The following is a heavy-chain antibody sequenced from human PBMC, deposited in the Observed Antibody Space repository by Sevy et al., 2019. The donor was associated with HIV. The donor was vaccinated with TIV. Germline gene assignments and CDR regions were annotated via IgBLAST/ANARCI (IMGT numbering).Heavy chain of an antibody. CDR1: GDSVSSNSAV. CDR2: TYYRSKWYN. J-gene: IGHJ4*02. CDR3: ARDRGSSSWPFDY. V-gene: IGHV6-1*01. D-gene: IGHD6-13*01. Sequence: KQSQTLSLTCAISGDSVSSNSAVWNWIRQSPSRGLEWLGRTYYRSKWYNDYAESVKSRITINLDTSKNQFSLQMNSVTPEDTAVYYCARDRGSSSWPFDYWGQGTLVTVSS.